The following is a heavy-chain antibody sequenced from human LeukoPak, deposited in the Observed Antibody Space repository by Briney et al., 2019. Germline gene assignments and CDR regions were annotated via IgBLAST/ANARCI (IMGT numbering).Heavy chain of an antibody. CDR3: ARWDGGSYYWFDY. CDR2: IYYSGST. J-gene: IGHJ4*02. V-gene: IGHV4-39*01. D-gene: IGHD1-26*01. Sequence: ETLSLNSSVSGISICSSRYYWGWIRQPPGKGLEWIGSIYYSGSTYYNPSLKSRVTISVDTSKNQFSLKLSSVTAADTAVYYCARWDGGSYYWFDYWGQGTLVTVSS. CDR1: GISICSSRYY.